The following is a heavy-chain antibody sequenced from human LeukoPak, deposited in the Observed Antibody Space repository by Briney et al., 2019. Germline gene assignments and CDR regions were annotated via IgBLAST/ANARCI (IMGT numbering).Heavy chain of an antibody. D-gene: IGHD3-3*01. CDR2: IYYSGST. CDR1: GGSFSGSY. V-gene: IGHV4-34*01. CDR3: ARNFRRITIFGVVINQDAFDI. Sequence: SETLSLTCAVYGGSFSGSYWSWIRQPPGKGLEWIGSIYYSGSTYYNPSLKSRVTISVDTSKNQFSLKLSSVTAADTAVYYCARNFRRITIFGVVINQDAFDIWGQGTMVTVSS. J-gene: IGHJ3*02.